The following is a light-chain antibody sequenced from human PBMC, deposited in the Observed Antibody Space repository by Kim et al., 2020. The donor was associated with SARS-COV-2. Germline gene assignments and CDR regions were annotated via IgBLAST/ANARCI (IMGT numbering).Light chain of an antibody. CDR3: SSRDSSGTRLL. J-gene: IGLJ2*01. Sequence: SSELTQDPPVSVALGQTVTLTCHGDSLRDYYVSWYQQMPGLAPVLVMYGKNSRPSGVPGRFSGSYSGNTASLTITGAQAEDEADYYCSSRDSSGTRLLFGGGTQLTVL. CDR1: SLRDYY. CDR2: GKN. V-gene: IGLV3-19*01.